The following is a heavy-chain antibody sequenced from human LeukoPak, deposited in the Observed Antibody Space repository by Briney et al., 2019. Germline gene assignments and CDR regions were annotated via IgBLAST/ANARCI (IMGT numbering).Heavy chain of an antibody. Sequence: PSETLSLTCTVSGGSISSYYWSWIRQPPGKGLEWIGYIYYSGSTNYNPSLKSRVTISVDTSKNQFSLKLSSVTAADTAVYYCARHRNYYGSGSYLGHMDVWGKGTTVTISS. CDR3: ARHRNYYGSGSYLGHMDV. CDR2: IYYSGST. D-gene: IGHD3-10*01. CDR1: GGSISSYY. V-gene: IGHV4-59*08. J-gene: IGHJ6*03.